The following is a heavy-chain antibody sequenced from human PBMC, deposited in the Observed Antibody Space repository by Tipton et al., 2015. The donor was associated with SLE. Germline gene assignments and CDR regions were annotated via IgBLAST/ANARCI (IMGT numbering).Heavy chain of an antibody. V-gene: IGHV4-38-2*02. CDR1: GYSISSGSY. CDR3: AGASIAAAGPGGGDN. J-gene: IGHJ4*02. Sequence: TLSLTCTVSGYSISSGSYWGWIRQPPRRGLEWIGNIYHSESTYYNPSLRSRVTISRDPSKNQFSLNLSSATAADTAVYYCAGASIAAAGPGGGDNWGQGTLVTVSS. D-gene: IGHD6-13*01. CDR2: IYHSEST.